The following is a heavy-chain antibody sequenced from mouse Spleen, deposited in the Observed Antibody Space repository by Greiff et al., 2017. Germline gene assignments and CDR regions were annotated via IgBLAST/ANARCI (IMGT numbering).Heavy chain of an antibody. D-gene: IGHD2-10*01. Sequence: VQLQQSGPELVKPGASVKMSCKASGYTFTDYNMHWVKQSHGKSLEWIGYINPNNGGTNYNQKFKGKATLTVNKSSSTAYMELRSLTSEDSAVYYCARRAYYGNYYSMDYWGQGTSVTVSS. CDR2: INPNNGGT. J-gene: IGHJ4*01. CDR1: GYTFTDYN. CDR3: ARRAYYGNYYSMDY. V-gene: IGHV1-22*01.